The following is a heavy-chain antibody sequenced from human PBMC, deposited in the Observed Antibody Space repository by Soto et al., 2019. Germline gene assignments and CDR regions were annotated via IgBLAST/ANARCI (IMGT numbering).Heavy chain of an antibody. CDR3: ARDTVVVTTGAFDI. V-gene: IGHV4-31*03. J-gene: IGHJ3*02. Sequence: QVQLQESGPGLVKPSQTLSLTCTVSGGSISSGGYYWSWIRQHPGKGLEWIGYIYYSGSTYYNPSLKSRVTISGDTAKNQFSLKLSSVTAADTAVYYCARDTVVVTTGAFDIWGQGTMVTVSS. CDR1: GGSISSGGYY. D-gene: IGHD2-21*02. CDR2: IYYSGST.